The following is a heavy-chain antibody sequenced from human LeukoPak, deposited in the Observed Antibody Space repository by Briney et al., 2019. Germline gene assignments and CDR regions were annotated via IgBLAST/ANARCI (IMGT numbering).Heavy chain of an antibody. CDR2: FDPEDGET. Sequence: ASVKVSCKVSGYTLTELSMHWVRQAPGKGLEWMGGFDPEDGETIYAQKFQGRVTMTEDTSTDTAYMELSSLRSEDTAVYYCAKKQSGYSYGYRPVGAFDIWGQGTMVTVSS. CDR1: GYTLTELS. V-gene: IGHV1-24*01. CDR3: AKKQSGYSYGYRPVGAFDI. J-gene: IGHJ3*02. D-gene: IGHD5-18*01.